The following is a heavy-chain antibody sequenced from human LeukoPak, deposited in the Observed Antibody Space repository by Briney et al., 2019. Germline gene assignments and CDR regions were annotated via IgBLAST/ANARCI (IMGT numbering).Heavy chain of an antibody. CDR2: ISSSGSTI. CDR3: ARDSFIGDYGYYYGMDV. J-gene: IGHJ6*02. D-gene: IGHD4-17*01. Sequence: GGSLRLSCAASGFTFSSYEMNWVRQAPGKVLEWVSYISSSGSTIYYADSVKGRFTISRDNAKNSLYLQMNSLRAEDTAVYYCARDSFIGDYGYYYGMDVWGQGTTVTVSS. V-gene: IGHV3-48*03. CDR1: GFTFSSYE.